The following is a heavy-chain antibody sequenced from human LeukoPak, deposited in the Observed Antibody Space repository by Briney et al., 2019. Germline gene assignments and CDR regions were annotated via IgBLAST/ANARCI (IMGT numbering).Heavy chain of an antibody. CDR3: AGGITIFGVVIIRNYYYMDV. CDR2: INHGGST. Sequence: SETLSLTCAVYGGSFSGYYWSWIRQPPGKGLEWIGEINHGGSTNYNPSLKSRVTISVDTSKNQFSLKLSSVTAADTAVYYCAGGITIFGVVIIRNYYYMDVWGKGTTVTVSS. V-gene: IGHV4-34*01. D-gene: IGHD3-3*01. CDR1: GGSFSGYY. J-gene: IGHJ6*03.